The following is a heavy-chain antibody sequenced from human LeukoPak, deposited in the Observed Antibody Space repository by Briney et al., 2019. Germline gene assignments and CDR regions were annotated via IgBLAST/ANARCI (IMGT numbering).Heavy chain of an antibody. V-gene: IGHV6-1*01. CDR1: GDIVSSNSAA. J-gene: IGHJ4*02. CDR2: TYYRSKWYN. D-gene: IGHD3-22*01. Sequence: SQTLSLTCAISGDIVSSNSAAWNWIRQSPSRGLEWLGRTYYRSKWYNDYAVSVKSRITINPDTSKNQFSLQLDSVTPEDTAVYYCARSYYDSSGYYLDFDYWGQGTLVTVSS. CDR3: ARSYYDSSGYYLDFDY.